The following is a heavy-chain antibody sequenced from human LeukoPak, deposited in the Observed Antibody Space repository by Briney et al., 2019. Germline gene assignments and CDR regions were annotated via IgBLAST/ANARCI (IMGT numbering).Heavy chain of an antibody. CDR3: AKGPNFGSWRPVNY. CDR2: IFSDGAS. CDR1: DSSFWSHD. J-gene: IGHJ4*02. D-gene: IGHD3-10*01. V-gene: IGHV3-23*01. Sequence: GGALRLSCAVSDSSFWSHDMSWVRQTLEKGLEWVSSIFSDGASFYADSVRGRFTISRDKSQNILYLQMNSLQADDTARYYCAKGPNFGSWRPVNYWGQGRLVTVSS.